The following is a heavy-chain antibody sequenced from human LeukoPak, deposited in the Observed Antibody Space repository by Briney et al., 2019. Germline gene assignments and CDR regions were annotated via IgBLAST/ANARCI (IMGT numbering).Heavy chain of an antibody. Sequence: AGGSLRLSCAASGFTFNDYSINWVRQVPGKGLEWVSAISGSGGSTYYADSVKGRFTISRDNSKNTLYLQMNSLRAEDTAVYYCAKDIAARKYFDYWGQGTLVTVSS. V-gene: IGHV3-23*01. CDR2: ISGSGGST. CDR3: AKDIAARKYFDY. CDR1: GFTFNDYS. J-gene: IGHJ4*02. D-gene: IGHD6-6*01.